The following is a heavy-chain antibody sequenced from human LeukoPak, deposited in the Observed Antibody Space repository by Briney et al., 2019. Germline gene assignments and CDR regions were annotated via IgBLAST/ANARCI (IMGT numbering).Heavy chain of an antibody. J-gene: IGHJ4*02. CDR1: GNYW. V-gene: IGHV3-74*01. D-gene: IGHD3-22*01. CDR2: INSDGSWT. CDR3: AREGGDSSGYYRYYFDY. Sequence: PGGSLRLSCEASGNYWMHWVRQAPGKGLVWVSHINSDGSWTGYADSVKGRFTISRDNSKNTLYLQMNSLRAEDTAVYYCAREGGDSSGYYRYYFDYWGQGTLVTVSS.